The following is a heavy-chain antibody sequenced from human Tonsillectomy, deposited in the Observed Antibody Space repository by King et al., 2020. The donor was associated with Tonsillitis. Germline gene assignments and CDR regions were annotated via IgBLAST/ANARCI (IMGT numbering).Heavy chain of an antibody. CDR3: ARQGASVTRFYYYDHMDV. CDR1: GYNFASTW. J-gene: IGHJ6*03. D-gene: IGHD2-21*02. Sequence: QLVQSRAEVKKPGESLKISCQGSGYNFASTWIGWVRQMPGQGLEWMGIIYPGDSDTRYSPSFQGQVTISADKSISTAYLHWSSLKASDTAIYYCARQGASVTRFYYYDHMDVWGDGTTVTVSS. CDR2: IYPGDSDT. V-gene: IGHV5-51*01.